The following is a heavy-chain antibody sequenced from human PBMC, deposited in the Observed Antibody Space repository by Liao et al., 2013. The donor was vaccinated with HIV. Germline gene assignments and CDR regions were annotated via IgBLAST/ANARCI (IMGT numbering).Heavy chain of an antibody. V-gene: IGHV4-39*07. CDR1: GGSIRSSTSY. D-gene: IGHD3-16*01. J-gene: IGHJ4*01. CDR3: ARVPWGSLPYFDS. Sequence: QLHLQESGPGLVKPSETLSLTCTVSGGSIRSSTSYWGWIRQSPEKGLEWIGIGYYSGYTYYNPSLSSRVSVSVDASSSQFSLQLRSVTAADTATYYCARVPWGSLPYFDSWGPGTSVTVSS. CDR2: GYYSGYT.